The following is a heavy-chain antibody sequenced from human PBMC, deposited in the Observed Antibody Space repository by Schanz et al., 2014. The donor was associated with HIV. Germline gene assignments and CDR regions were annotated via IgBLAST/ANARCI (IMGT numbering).Heavy chain of an antibody. J-gene: IGHJ4*01. D-gene: IGHD2-15*01. V-gene: IGHV3-30*03. CDR1: GFNFNSYG. CDR3: VRDAAGRFSDRSPGY. Sequence: QEQLGESGGGVVQPGRSLRLSCVASGFNFNSYGMHWVRQAPGKGREWMGVISYDWRNKYYADSVKGRFTISRDNSKNTLYLQMNSLRVEDTAVYYCVRDAAGRFSDRSPGYWGQGTLVIVSS. CDR2: ISYDWRNK.